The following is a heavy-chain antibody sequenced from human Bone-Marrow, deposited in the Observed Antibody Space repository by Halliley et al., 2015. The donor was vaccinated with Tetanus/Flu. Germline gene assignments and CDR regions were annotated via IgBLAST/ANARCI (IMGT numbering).Heavy chain of an antibody. V-gene: IGHV3-23*01. CDR1: GFSFNNYA. Sequence: SLRLSCEASGFSFNNYAMNWVRQAPGKGLEWVSVISGSGRSTYYADSVKGRFTISRDNSKKMLFLELNSLRAEDSAVYFCAKVLSAKVSSGVFDFWDQGTLVTVSS. CDR3: AKVLSAKVSSGVFDF. J-gene: IGHJ4*02. D-gene: IGHD3-10*01. CDR2: ISGSGRST.